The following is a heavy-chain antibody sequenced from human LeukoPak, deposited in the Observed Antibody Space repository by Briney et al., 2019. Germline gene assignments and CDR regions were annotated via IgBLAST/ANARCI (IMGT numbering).Heavy chain of an antibody. D-gene: IGHD5-12*01. Sequence: GGSLRLSCAASGFTFSSYNMNWVRQAPGKGLEWVSSISGSSSYIYYADSVKGRFTISRGNAKNSLYLQMNSLRAEDTAVYYCARVAYSAYDYPTLLPPFDYWGQGTLVTVSS. J-gene: IGHJ4*02. CDR1: GFTFSSYN. CDR3: ARVAYSAYDYPTLLPPFDY. CDR2: ISGSSSYI. V-gene: IGHV3-21*01.